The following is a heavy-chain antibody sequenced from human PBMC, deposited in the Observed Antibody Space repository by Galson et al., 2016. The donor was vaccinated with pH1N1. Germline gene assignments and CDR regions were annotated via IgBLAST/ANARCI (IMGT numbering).Heavy chain of an antibody. CDR3: ARQNDYGDYRGDAFDI. D-gene: IGHD4-17*01. Sequence: QSGAEVKKPGDSLKISCKGSGHKFTSSWIGWVRQMPGKGLEWMGIIYLGGSLIRYRPSFQGQVTISADKSVNIVYLEWGSLKASDTAMYYCARQNDYGDYRGDAFDIWGQGTMVTVSS. CDR2: IYLGGSLI. CDR1: GHKFTSSW. J-gene: IGHJ3*02. V-gene: IGHV5-51*01.